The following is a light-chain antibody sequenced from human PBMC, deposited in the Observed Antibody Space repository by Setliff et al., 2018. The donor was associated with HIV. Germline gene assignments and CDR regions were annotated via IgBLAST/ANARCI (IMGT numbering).Light chain of an antibody. J-gene: IGLJ1*01. V-gene: IGLV2-14*03. CDR2: DVT. CDR1: SSDVGGYDF. CDR3: ASYRSPATYV. Sequence: QSALAQPASVSGSPGQSITISCIGTSSDVGGYDFVSWYKQRPGKAPKPIIFDVTERPSGVSHRFSGSKSGNTASLTISGLQTEDEADYFCASYRSPATYVFGIGTKVTVL.